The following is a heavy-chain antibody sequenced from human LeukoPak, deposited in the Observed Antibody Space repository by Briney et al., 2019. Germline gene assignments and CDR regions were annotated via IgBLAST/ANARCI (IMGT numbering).Heavy chain of an antibody. V-gene: IGHV4-39*01. Sequence: PSETLSLTCTVSGVSISRSNSYWGWIRQPPGKGLEWIGSIYYSGNTYYIASLKSQVSISIDTSKNQFSLKLTSVTAADTAVYYCARQTGSGLFILPGGQGTLVTVSS. D-gene: IGHD3/OR15-3a*01. J-gene: IGHJ4*02. CDR1: GVSISRSNSY. CDR3: ARQTGSGLFILP. CDR2: IYYSGNT.